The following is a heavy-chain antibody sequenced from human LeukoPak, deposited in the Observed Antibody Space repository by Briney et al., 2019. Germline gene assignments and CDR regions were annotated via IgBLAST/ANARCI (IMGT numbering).Heavy chain of an antibody. J-gene: IGHJ4*02. D-gene: IGHD4-17*01. CDR1: GFTFSSDG. V-gene: IGHV3-23*01. Sequence: GGSLRPSCAASGFTFSSDGMAWVRQAPGKGPEWVSTISGSGERTSYADSVKGRFTISRDNSKNTVDLQMNSLRDEDTAVYYCAKQQAAVTTFDHWGQGTLVTVSS. CDR3: AKQQAAVTTFDH. CDR2: ISGSGERT.